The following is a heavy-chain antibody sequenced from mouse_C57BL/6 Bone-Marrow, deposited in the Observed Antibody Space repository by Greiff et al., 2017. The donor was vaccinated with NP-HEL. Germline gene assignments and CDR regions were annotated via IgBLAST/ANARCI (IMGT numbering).Heavy chain of an antibody. V-gene: IGHV5-17*01. CDR1: GFTFSDYG. CDR3: ARRYRGLYYYAMDY. D-gene: IGHD2-12*01. CDR2: ISSGSSTI. Sequence: EVQGVASGGGLVKPGGSLKLSCAASGFTFSDYGMHWVRQAPEKGLEWVAYISSGSSTISYADTVKGRFTISRDNAKNTLFLQMTSLRSEDTAMYYCARRYRGLYYYAMDYWGQGTSVTVSS. J-gene: IGHJ4*01.